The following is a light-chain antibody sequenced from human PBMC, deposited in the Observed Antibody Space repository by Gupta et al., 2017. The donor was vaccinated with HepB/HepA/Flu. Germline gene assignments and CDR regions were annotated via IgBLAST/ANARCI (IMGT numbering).Light chain of an antibody. CDR3: QKYGSSPGIT. CDR1: QSVSSSY. Sequence: IVLTQSPGTLSLSPGASATLSCRASQSVSSSYLAWYQQKPGQAPRLLIYGASSRATGIPDRGSGSGSGTNFTLTISRLEDEDFEVYYWQKYGSSPGITFGGGTKVEIK. J-gene: IGKJ4*01. V-gene: IGKV3-20*01. CDR2: GAS.